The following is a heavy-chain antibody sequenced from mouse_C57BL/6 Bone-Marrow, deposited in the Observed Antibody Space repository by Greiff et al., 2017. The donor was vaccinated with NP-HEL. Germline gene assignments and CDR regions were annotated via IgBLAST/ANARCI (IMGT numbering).Heavy chain of an antibody. Sequence: DVMLVESGGGLVQPGGSLSLSCAASGFTFTDYYMSWVRQPPGKALEWLGFIRNKANGYTTEYSASVKGRFTISRDNSQSILYLQMNALRAEDSATYYCARWAAVPNYCDYWGQGTTLTVSS. V-gene: IGHV7-3*01. J-gene: IGHJ2*01. CDR2: IRNKANGYTT. CDR3: ARWAAVPNYCDY. D-gene: IGHD1-1*01. CDR1: GFTFTDYY.